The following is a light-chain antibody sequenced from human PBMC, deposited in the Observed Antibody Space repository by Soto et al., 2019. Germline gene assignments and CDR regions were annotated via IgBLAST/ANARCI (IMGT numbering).Light chain of an antibody. CDR2: GAS. Sequence: IVLTQSPATLSVSPWERATLSCRASQSVSSNLAWYQQKPGQAPRLLIYGASTRATGIPARFSGSGSGTEFTLTISSLQSEDFAVYYCQQYNNGWTFGQGTKVDNK. CDR1: QSVSSN. J-gene: IGKJ1*01. V-gene: IGKV3-15*01. CDR3: QQYNNGWT.